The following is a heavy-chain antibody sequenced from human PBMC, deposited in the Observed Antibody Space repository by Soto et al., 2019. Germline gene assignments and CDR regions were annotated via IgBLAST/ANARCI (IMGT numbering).Heavy chain of an antibody. CDR1: GFTFSSYA. V-gene: IGHV3-23*01. CDR2: ISGSFGST. J-gene: IGHJ4*02. CDR3: AKVTLNDSY. Sequence: GGSLRLSCAASGFTFSSYAISCVRQAPGKGLDLVSAISGSFGSTYYADSVKGRFTISRYNSKNTLYLQMISLRAEDTAVYYCAKVTLNDSYWGQGTLVTVSS. D-gene: IGHD1-1*01.